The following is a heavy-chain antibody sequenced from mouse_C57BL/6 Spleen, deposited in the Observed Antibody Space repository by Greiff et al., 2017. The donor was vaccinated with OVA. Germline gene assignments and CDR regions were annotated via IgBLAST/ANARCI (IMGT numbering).Heavy chain of an antibody. CDR1: GFTFSNYW. V-gene: IGHV6-3*01. J-gene: IGHJ2*01. Sequence: EVMLVESGGGLVQPGGSMKLSCVASGFTFSNYWMNWVRQSPEKGLEWVAQIRLKSDNYATHYAESVTGRFTISRDDSKSSVYLQMNNLRAADTGISSCPRCYYYGSSYHYWGHGTTLTVSS. D-gene: IGHD1-1*01. CDR2: IRLKSDNYAT. CDR3: PRCYYYGSSYHY.